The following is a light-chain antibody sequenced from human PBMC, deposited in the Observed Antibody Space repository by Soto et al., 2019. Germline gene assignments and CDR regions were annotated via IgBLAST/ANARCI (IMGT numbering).Light chain of an antibody. CDR2: AAS. CDR3: QQSYSTPHT. J-gene: IGKJ1*01. CDR1: QSISSY. V-gene: IGKV1-39*01. Sequence: DIQMTQSPSSLSASVGARVTITCRASQSISSYLNWYQQKPGKAPKLMSYAASSLQSGVPSRVSGSGSGTDFTLTISSLKPEDFATYYCQQSYSTPHTFGQGTKVDIK.